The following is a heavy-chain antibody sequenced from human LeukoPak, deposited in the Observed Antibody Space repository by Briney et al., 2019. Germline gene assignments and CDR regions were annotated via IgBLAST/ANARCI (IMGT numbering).Heavy chain of an antibody. J-gene: IGHJ4*02. CDR1: GFTFSDYW. Sequence: GGSLRLSCAASGFTFSDYWMSWVRQAPGKGLEWVANIRQDGGEKYHVDSVKGRFTISRDNAKNSLYLQMNSLRAEDTAVYYCERRYFDYWGQGTLVTVSS. V-gene: IGHV3-7*03. CDR2: IRQDGGEK. CDR3: ERRYFDY.